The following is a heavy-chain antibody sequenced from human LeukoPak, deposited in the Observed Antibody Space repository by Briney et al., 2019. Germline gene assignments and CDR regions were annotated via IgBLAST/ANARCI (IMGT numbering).Heavy chain of an antibody. Sequence: PGGSLRLSCAASGFIFNNYWISWVRQAPGEGLEWVANTKQDGSDKYYVDSVKGRFTISRDNAKNSLYLQMNSLRAEDTAVYYCAREQWLFSWGQGTLVTVSS. D-gene: IGHD6-19*01. CDR1: GFIFNNYW. CDR3: AREQWLFS. V-gene: IGHV3-7*01. J-gene: IGHJ4*02. CDR2: TKQDGSDK.